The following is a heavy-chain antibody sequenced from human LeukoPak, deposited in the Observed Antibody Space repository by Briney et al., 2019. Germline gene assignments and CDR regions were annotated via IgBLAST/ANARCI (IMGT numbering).Heavy chain of an antibody. D-gene: IGHD4-17*01. CDR3: ARDWRDDYGDYADY. CDR1: GYTFTGYY. V-gene: IGHV1-2*06. Sequence: ASVKVSCKASGYTFTGYYMHWVRQAPGQGLELMGRINPNSGGTNYAQKFQGRVTMTRDTSISTAYMELSRLRSDDTAAYYCARDWRDDYGDYADYWGQGTLVTVSS. CDR2: INPNSGGT. J-gene: IGHJ4*02.